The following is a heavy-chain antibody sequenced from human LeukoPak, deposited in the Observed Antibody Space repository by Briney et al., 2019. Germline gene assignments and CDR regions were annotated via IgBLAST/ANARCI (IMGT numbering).Heavy chain of an antibody. CDR3: ATSKGDFGS. Sequence: GESLKISCKGSGYNFSNDWIGWVRQMPGKGLEWMAIIYPDDSDSRYSPSCQGQVTISADKSISTAYLKWSSLKASDTAMYYCATSKGDFGSWGQGTLVTVSS. V-gene: IGHV5-51*01. D-gene: IGHD3-16*01. CDR1: GYNFSNDW. CDR2: IYPDDSDS. J-gene: IGHJ5*01.